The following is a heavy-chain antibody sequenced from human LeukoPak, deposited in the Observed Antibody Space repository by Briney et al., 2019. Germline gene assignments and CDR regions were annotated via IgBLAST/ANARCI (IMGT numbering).Heavy chain of an antibody. J-gene: IGHJ4*02. CDR3: ASQGSSEIAFDY. CDR1: GYTFTSYA. Sequence: ASVKVSCKASGYTFTSYAMHWVRQAPGQRLEWMGWINAGNGNTKYSQKFQGRVTITRDTSASTAYMELSSLRSEDTAVYYCASQGSSEIAFDYWGQGTLVTVSS. CDR2: INAGNGNT. V-gene: IGHV1-3*01. D-gene: IGHD5-24*01.